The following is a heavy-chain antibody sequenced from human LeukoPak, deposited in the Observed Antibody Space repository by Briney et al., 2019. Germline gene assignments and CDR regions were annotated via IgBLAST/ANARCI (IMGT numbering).Heavy chain of an antibody. Sequence: SETLSLTCTVSGGSISSYYWSWIRQPPGKGLEWIGYIYYSGITNYNASLKSRVTISVDTSKNQFSLNLSSVTAADTAVYYCARDRRGYGDYAAFWFDPWGQGSLVSVSS. D-gene: IGHD4-17*01. J-gene: IGHJ5*02. CDR2: IYYSGIT. V-gene: IGHV4-59*01. CDR3: ARDRRGYGDYAAFWFDP. CDR1: GGSISSYY.